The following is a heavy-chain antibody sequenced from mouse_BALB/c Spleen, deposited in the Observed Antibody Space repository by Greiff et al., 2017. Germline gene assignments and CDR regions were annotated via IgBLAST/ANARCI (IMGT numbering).Heavy chain of an antibody. CDR2: INSNGGST. V-gene: IGHV5-6-3*01. CDR3: AREGLRHAMDY. D-gene: IGHD2-2*01. CDR1: GFTFSSYG. Sequence: EVKLMESGGGLVQPGGSLKLSCAASGFTFSSYGMSWVRQTPDKRLELVATINSNGGSTYYPDSVKGRFTISRDNAKNTLYLQMSSLKSEDTAMYYCAREGLRHAMDYWGQGTSVTVSS. J-gene: IGHJ4*01.